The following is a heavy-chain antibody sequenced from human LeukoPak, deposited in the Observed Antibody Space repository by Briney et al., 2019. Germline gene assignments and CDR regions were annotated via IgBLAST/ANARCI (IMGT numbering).Heavy chain of an antibody. D-gene: IGHD3-10*01. CDR3: ARVGLLEVRGIMITYHYYYYMDV. J-gene: IGHJ6*03. CDR2: ISSSGSTI. CDR1: GFTFSSYE. V-gene: IGHV3-48*03. Sequence: RSGGSLRLSCAASGFTFSSYEMNWVRQAPGKGLEWVSYISSSGSTIYYADSVQGRFTMSRDNAKNSLYLQMNSLRAEDTAVYYCARVGLLEVRGIMITYHYYYYMDVWGKGTTVTISS.